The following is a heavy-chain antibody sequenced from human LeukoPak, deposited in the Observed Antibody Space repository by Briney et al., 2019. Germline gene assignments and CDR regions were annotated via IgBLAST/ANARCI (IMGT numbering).Heavy chain of an antibody. Sequence: GGSLRLSCAASGFTFSSYAMSWVRQAPGKGLEWVSAISGSGGSTYYADSVKGRFTISRDNSKNTLYLQMNSLRAEDTAVYYCARAPRTPGGGLGFDFWGQGSIVTVSS. CDR1: GFTFSSYA. CDR3: ARAPRTPGGGLGFDF. J-gene: IGHJ3*01. CDR2: ISGSGGST. D-gene: IGHD1-1*01. V-gene: IGHV3-23*01.